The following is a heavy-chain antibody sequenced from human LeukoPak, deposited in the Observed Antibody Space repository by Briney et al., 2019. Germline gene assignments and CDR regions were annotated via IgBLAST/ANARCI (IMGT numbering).Heavy chain of an antibody. D-gene: IGHD6-13*01. Sequence: PGGSLRLSCAASGFTVSSNHMSWVRQAPGKGLEWVSVIYSGGSTYYADSVKGRFTISRDNSKNTLYLQMNSLRAEDTAVYYCARAEVPTYSSSPKFDYWGQGTLVTVSS. CDR3: ARAEVPTYSSSPKFDY. CDR1: GFTVSSNH. V-gene: IGHV3-53*01. CDR2: IYSGGST. J-gene: IGHJ4*02.